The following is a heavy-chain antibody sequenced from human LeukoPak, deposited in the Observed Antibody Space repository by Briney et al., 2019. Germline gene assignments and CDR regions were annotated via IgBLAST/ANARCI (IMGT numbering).Heavy chain of an antibody. D-gene: IGHD2-2*01. CDR1: GGTFSSYA. CDR3: ARDYCSSTSCHRALNY. J-gene: IGHJ4*02. CDR2: IIPIFGTA. Sequence: SVKVSCKASGGTFSSYAISWVRQAPGQGLEWMGGIIPIFGTANYAQKFQGRVTITTDGSTSTAYMELSSLRSEDTAVYYCARDYCSSTSCHRALNYWDQGTLVTVSS. V-gene: IGHV1-69*05.